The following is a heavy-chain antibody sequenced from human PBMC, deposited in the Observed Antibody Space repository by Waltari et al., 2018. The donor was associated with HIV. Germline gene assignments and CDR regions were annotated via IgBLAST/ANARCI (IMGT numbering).Heavy chain of an antibody. D-gene: IGHD6-19*01. CDR3: ARARRSSGCRGCWYFDL. Sequence: QVQLVQSGAEVKKPGASVKVSCKASGYTFTSYYMHWVRQAPGQGLEWMGIINPSGGSTSYAQKFQGRVTMTRDTSTSTVYMELSSLRSEDTAVYYCARARRSSGCRGCWYFDLWGRGTLVTVSS. CDR1: GYTFTSYY. CDR2: INPSGGST. V-gene: IGHV1-46*01. J-gene: IGHJ2*01.